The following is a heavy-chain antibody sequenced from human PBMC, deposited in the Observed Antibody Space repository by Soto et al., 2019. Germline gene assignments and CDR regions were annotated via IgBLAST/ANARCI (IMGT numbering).Heavy chain of an antibody. CDR1: GYTLTELS. CDR3: ATFREDGGLLAPRHDDY. CDR2: FDPEDGET. Sequence: SVKVSCKVSGYTLTELSMHWVRQAPGKGLEWMGGFDPEDGETIYAQKFQGRVTMTEDTSTDTAYVELSSLRSEDTAVYYCATFREDGGLLAPRHDDYWGQGTLVTVSS. D-gene: IGHD1-26*01. V-gene: IGHV1-24*01. J-gene: IGHJ4*02.